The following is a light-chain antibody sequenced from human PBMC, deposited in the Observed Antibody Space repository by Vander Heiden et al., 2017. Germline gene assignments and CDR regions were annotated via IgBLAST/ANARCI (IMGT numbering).Light chain of an antibody. CDR1: QSVSSSY. CDR2: GAS. V-gene: IGKV3-20*01. Sequence: EIVLTQSPGTLSLSPGERVTLSCRASQSVSSSYLAWYQQKPGQAPRLLIYGASSRATGIPDRFSGNGSGTDFTLTISRLEPEDFALYYCQQVGTPYVFGGGTKVEIK. CDR3: QQVGTPYV. J-gene: IGKJ4*01.